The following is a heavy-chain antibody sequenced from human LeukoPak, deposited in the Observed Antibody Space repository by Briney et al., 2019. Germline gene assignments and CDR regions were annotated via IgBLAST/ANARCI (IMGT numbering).Heavy chain of an antibody. Sequence: GRSLRLSCAASGFTFSSYGMHWVRQAPGKGLEWVAVIWYDGSNKYYADSVKGRFTISRDNSKNTLYLQMNSQRAEDTAVYYCARGGKGGKPFDYWGQGTLVTVSS. CDR1: GFTFSSYG. D-gene: IGHD4-23*01. V-gene: IGHV3-33*01. CDR3: ARGGKGGKPFDY. CDR2: IWYDGSNK. J-gene: IGHJ4*02.